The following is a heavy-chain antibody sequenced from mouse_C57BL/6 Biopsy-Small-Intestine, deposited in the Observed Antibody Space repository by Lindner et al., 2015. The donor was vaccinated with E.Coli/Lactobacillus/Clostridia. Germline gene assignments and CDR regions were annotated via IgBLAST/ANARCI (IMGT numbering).Heavy chain of an antibody. V-gene: IGHV14-4*01. D-gene: IGHD1-1*01. CDR2: IDPENGDT. CDR3: TTPNYYGRAWFAY. Sequence: VQLQESGAELVRPGASVKLSCTASGFKIKDDYMHWVEQRPEQGLEWIGWIDPENGDTEYASKFQGKATITADTSSNTAYLQLSSLTSEDTAVYYCTTPNYYGRAWFAYWGQGTLVTVSA. J-gene: IGHJ3*01. CDR1: GFKIKDDY.